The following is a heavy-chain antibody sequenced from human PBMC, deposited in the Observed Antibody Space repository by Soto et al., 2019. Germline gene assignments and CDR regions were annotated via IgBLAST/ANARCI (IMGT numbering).Heavy chain of an antibody. J-gene: IGHJ4*02. CDR2: ISGSGGTT. Sequence: EVQLLESGGGLVQPGGSLRLSCAASGFTFSSYAMSWVRQAPGRGLEWVSAISGSGGTTYYGDSVRGRFTVSRDNSRDTLYLQMNSLRADDTALYYCARNCGGDCYTNFDYWGREPWSLSPQ. CDR1: GFTFSSYA. V-gene: IGHV3-23*01. CDR3: ARNCGGDCYTNFDY. D-gene: IGHD2-21*02.